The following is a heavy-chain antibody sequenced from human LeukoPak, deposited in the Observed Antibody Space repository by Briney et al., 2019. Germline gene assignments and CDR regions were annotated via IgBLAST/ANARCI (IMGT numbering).Heavy chain of an antibody. CDR3: ARTPTSSYKYYFDY. CDR2: IYPGDSDT. D-gene: IGHD3-10*01. J-gene: IGHJ4*02. V-gene: IGHV5-51*01. Sequence: GESLKISCQGYGYIFSTYWIGWVRQMPGKGLEWMGIIYPGDSDTRYSPSFEGRVTISADTSVNTAYLQWSSLRASDTAIYYCARTPTSSYKYYFDYWGQGTLATVSS. CDR1: GYIFSTYW.